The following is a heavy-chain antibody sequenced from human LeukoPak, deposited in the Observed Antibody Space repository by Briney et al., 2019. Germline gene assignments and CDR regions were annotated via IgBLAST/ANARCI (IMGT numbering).Heavy chain of an antibody. V-gene: IGHV4-30-4*01. CDR3: ARTHDSSGWYQWD. CDR1: GGSISSGDYY. J-gene: IGHJ4*02. D-gene: IGHD6-19*01. CDR2: IYYSGST. Sequence: TASQTLSLTCTVSGGSISSGDYYWSWIRQPPGKGLEWIGYIYYSGSTYYNPSLKSRVTISVDTSKNQFSLKLSSVTAADTAVYYCARTHDSSGWYQWDWGQGTLVTVSS.